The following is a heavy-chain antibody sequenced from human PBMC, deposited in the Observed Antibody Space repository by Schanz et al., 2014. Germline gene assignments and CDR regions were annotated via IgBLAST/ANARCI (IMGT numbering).Heavy chain of an antibody. CDR1: GFTFSDHY. CDR2: ITNKPNNYNT. D-gene: IGHD3-16*01. Sequence: EVQLVESGGGMVQPGGSLRLSCAASGFTFSDHYMDWVRQAPGKGLEWVGRITNKPNNYNTEYAASVKGRFTISRDDSRNSPYLQMSSLKTEDTAVYYCVRLDVHDYWGQGTLVTVSS. J-gene: IGHJ4*02. V-gene: IGHV3-72*01. CDR3: VRLDVHDY.